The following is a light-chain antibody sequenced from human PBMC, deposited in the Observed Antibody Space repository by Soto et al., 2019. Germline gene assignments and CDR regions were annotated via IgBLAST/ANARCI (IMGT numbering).Light chain of an antibody. V-gene: IGLV1-47*01. J-gene: IGLJ2*01. CDR3: SSYEGSNNLL. CDR1: TSSIGSNY. CDR2: SNN. Sequence: QSVLTQPPSASGTPGQRVTISCSGSTSSIGSNYVYWYQQLPGTAPKLLIYSNNQRPSGVPDRFSGSKSGNTASLTVSGLQAEDEADYYCSSYEGSNNLLFGGGTKVTVL.